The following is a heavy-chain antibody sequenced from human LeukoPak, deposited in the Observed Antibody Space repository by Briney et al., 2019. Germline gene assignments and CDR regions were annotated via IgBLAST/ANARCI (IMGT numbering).Heavy chain of an antibody. J-gene: IGHJ4*02. Sequence: PGGSLRLSCAASGFTFSSYAMSWVRQAPGKGLKWVSAISGSGGSTYYADSVKGRFTISRDNSKNTLYLQMNSLRGEDTAVYYCAKSSGYSGSYSADYWGQGTLVTVSS. D-gene: IGHD1-26*01. CDR3: AKSSGYSGSYSADY. V-gene: IGHV3-23*01. CDR1: GFTFSSYA. CDR2: ISGSGGST.